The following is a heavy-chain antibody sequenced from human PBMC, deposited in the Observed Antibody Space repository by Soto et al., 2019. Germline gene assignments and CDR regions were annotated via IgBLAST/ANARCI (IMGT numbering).Heavy chain of an antibody. V-gene: IGHV1-69*01. CDR3: ARENDGYNYHYCDS. CDR1: GGTFSSNA. Sequence: QVQLVQSGAEVKKPGSSVKVSCTASGGTFSSNAISWVRQAPGQGLEWMGGIIPIFGTANFSQKLQGRVTITADESTSTAYMELSSLRSEDTAVYYCARENDGYNYHYCDSWGQGTLVTVSS. J-gene: IGHJ4*02. D-gene: IGHD5-12*01. CDR2: IIPIFGTA.